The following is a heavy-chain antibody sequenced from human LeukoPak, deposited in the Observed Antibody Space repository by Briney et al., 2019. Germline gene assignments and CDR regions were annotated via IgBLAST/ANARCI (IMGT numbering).Heavy chain of an antibody. CDR3: ARAGIVVVITPFDY. J-gene: IGHJ4*02. CDR1: GFTFSSYG. Sequence: GGSLRLSCAASGFTFSSYGMHWVRQAPGKGLEWVAVTSYDGSNKYYVESVKGRFTISRDNSKNTLYLQMNSLRAEDTAVYYCARAGIVVVITPFDYWGQGTLVTVSS. D-gene: IGHD3-22*01. V-gene: IGHV3-30*03. CDR2: TSYDGSNK.